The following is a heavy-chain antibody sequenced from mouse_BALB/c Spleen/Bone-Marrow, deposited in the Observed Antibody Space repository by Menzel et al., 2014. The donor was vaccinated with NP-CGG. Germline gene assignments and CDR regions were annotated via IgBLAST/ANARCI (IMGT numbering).Heavy chain of an antibody. CDR3: ARGVYYYGSSPYYFGY. CDR2: INPYNDGT. J-gene: IGHJ2*01. Sequence: EVKLQESGPELVKPGASVKMSCKASGYTFTSYVMHWVKQKPGQGLEWIGYINPYNDGTKYNEKFKGKATLTSDKSSSTAYMELSSLTSEDSAVYYCARGVYYYGSSPYYFGYWGQGTTLTVSS. V-gene: IGHV1-14*01. D-gene: IGHD1-1*01. CDR1: GYTFTSYV.